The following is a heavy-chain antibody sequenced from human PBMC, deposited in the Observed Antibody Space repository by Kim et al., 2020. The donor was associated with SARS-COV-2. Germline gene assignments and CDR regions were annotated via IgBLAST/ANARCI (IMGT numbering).Heavy chain of an antibody. D-gene: IGHD3-22*01. CDR3: ERGNYYESMTLSDYYNGMDV. V-gene: IGHV3-30-3*01. CDR1: GLNFDSSA. Sequence: GGSLRLSCAASGLNFDSSAMNWVRQTPGKGLEWVAVISYDGRNKDYADSVKGRFTISRDNSKSTLYLEMNSLRVEDTALYYCERGNYYESMTLSDYYNGMDVWGQGTTVTVSS. CDR2: ISYDGRNK. J-gene: IGHJ6*02.